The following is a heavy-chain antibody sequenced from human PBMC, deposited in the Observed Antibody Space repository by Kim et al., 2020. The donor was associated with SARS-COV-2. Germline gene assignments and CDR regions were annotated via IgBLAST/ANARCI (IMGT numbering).Heavy chain of an antibody. Sequence: GGSLRLSCAASGFTFSGSAMHWVRQASGKGLEWVGRIRSKANSYATAYAASVKGRFTISRDDSKNTAYLQMNSLKTEDTAVYYCTRGSYGDYPSYWGQGTLVTVSS. J-gene: IGHJ4*02. CDR1: GFTFSGSA. CDR2: IRSKANSYAT. V-gene: IGHV3-73*01. D-gene: IGHD4-17*01. CDR3: TRGSYGDYPSY.